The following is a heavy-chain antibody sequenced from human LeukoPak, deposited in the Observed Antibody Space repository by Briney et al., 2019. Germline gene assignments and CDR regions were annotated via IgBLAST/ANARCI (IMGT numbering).Heavy chain of an antibody. J-gene: IGHJ3*02. V-gene: IGHV4-59*01. D-gene: IGHD3-16*02. Sequence: SETLSLTCTVSGGSISIYYWSWLRQPPGKGLEWIGYIYYSGSTNYNPSLKSRVTISVDTSKNQFSLKLSSVTAADTAVYYCARVGYDYVWGSYRYPPPGAFDIWGQGTMVTVSS. CDR2: IYYSGST. CDR1: GGSISIYY. CDR3: ARVGYDYVWGSYRYPPPGAFDI.